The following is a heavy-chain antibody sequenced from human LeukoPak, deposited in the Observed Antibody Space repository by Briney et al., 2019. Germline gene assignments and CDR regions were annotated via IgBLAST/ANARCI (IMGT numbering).Heavy chain of an antibody. CDR1: GFTFSSYS. J-gene: IGHJ6*02. V-gene: IGHV3-48*01. CDR2: ISSSSTI. CDR3: ARSIVVVVAATNYYYYGMDV. D-gene: IGHD2-15*01. Sequence: GGSLRLSCAASGFTFSSYSMNWVRQAPGKGLEWVSYISSSSTIYYADSVKGRFTISRDNAKNSLYLQMNSLRAEDTAVYYCARSIVVVVAATNYYYYGMDVWGQGTTVTVSS.